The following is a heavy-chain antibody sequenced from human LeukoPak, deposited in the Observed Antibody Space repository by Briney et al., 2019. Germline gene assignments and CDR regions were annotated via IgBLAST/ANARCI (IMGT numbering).Heavy chain of an antibody. CDR2: ISGSGGTT. V-gene: IGHV3-23*01. D-gene: IGHD5-18*01. CDR3: AKDLFAGTAMVSRDGYFDY. CDR1: GFTLSSFA. Sequence: GGSLRLSCAASGFTLSSFAMNWVRQAPGKGLEWASAISGSGGTTFYADSVKGRLTISRDNSKNTLYLQMNSLRAEDTAVYYCAKDLFAGTAMVSRDGYFDYWGQGTLVTVSS. J-gene: IGHJ4*02.